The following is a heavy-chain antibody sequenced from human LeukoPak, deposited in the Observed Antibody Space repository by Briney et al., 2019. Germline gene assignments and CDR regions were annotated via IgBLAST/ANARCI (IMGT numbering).Heavy chain of an antibody. J-gene: IGHJ4*02. CDR3: ARGYCSGGSCYSDY. D-gene: IGHD2-15*01. Sequence: GGSLRPSCAASGFTFSSYWMHWVRQAPGKGLVWVSRINSDGSSTSYADSVKGRFTISRDNAKNTLYLQMNSLRAEDTAVYYCARGYCSGGSCYSDYWGQGTLVTVSS. V-gene: IGHV3-74*01. CDR1: GFTFSSYW. CDR2: INSDGSST.